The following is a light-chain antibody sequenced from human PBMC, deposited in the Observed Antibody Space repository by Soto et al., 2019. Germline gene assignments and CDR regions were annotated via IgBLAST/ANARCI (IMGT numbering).Light chain of an antibody. CDR3: SAYTSTFTYV. J-gene: IGLJ1*01. V-gene: IGLV2-14*01. CDR2: EVS. CDR1: RTDIGGYNL. Sequence: QSVLTQPASVSGSPGQTITISCTGTRTDIGGYNLVSWYQHHPGKAPKLLIHEVSNRPSGISSRFSGSKSYNMASLTISGLRAEDESDYYCSAYTSTFTYVFGAGTKVTVL.